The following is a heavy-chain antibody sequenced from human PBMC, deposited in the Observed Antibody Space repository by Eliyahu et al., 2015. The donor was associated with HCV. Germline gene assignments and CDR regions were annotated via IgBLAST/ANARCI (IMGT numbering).Heavy chain of an antibody. CDR1: GXSISSRSYY. D-gene: IGHD6-19*01. J-gene: IGHJ4*02. CDR3: ARKYAVAGLDY. Sequence: QLQLQESGPGLVKPSETLSLTCTXXGXSISSRSYYWGWIRQPPGKGLEWIGSIYYSGSSXYNPSLKSRVTISVDTSKNQFXLKLSSVTAADTAVYYCARKYAVAGLDYWGQGTLVTVSS. CDR2: IYYSGSS. V-gene: IGHV4-39*01.